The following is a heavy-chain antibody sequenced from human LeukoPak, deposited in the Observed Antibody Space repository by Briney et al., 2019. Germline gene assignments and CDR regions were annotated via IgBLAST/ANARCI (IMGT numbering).Heavy chain of an antibody. J-gene: IGHJ4*02. V-gene: IGHV4-34*01. Sequence: SETLSLTCTTYGGSFGDYHCGWIRQAPGRGLEWIGQINHSGTTNYNPSLKSRVSVSVDTSKNQFSLRLSSVTAADTAMYYCTRGARKAGSSVALWAYWGQGTLVAVSS. CDR2: INHSGTT. CDR3: TRGARKAGSSVALWAY. CDR1: GGSFGDYH. D-gene: IGHD6-19*01.